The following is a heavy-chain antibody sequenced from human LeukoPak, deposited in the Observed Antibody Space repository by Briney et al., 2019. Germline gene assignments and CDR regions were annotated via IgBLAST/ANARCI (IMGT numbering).Heavy chain of an antibody. J-gene: IGHJ4*02. CDR2: IRSKANSYAT. V-gene: IGHV3-73*01. D-gene: IGHD3-10*01. CDR1: GFTFSGSV. CDR3: TRAAYGSGSYLFDY. Sequence: GGSLKLSCAASGFTFSGSVMHWVRQASGKGLEWVGRIRSKANSYATAYAASVKGRFTISRDDSKNTAYLQMNSLKTEDTAVYYCTRAAYGSGSYLFDYWGQGTLVTVSS.